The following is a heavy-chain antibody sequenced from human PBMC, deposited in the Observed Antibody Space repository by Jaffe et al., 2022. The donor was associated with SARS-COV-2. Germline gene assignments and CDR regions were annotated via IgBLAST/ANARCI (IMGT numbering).Heavy chain of an antibody. CDR3: AARSGPDDY. Sequence: QVQLQESGPGLVKPSETLSLTCTVSGGSISSYYWSWIRQPPGKGLEWIGYIYYSGSTNYNPSLKSRVTISVDTSKNQFSLKLSSVTAADTAVYYCAARSGPDDYWGQGTLVTVSS. V-gene: IGHV4-59*01. CDR1: GGSISSYY. CDR2: IYYSGST. D-gene: IGHD3-10*01. J-gene: IGHJ4*02.